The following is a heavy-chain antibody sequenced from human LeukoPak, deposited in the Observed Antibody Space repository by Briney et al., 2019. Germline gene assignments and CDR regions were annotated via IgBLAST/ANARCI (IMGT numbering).Heavy chain of an antibody. V-gene: IGHV4-59*01. D-gene: IGHD5-12*01. Sequence: GSLRLSCAASGFTFSSYAMSWIRQPPGKGLEWIGYIYYSGSTNYNPSLKSRVTISVDTSKNQFSLKLSSVTAADTAVYYCASAELATIYNWYFDLWGRGTLVTVSS. CDR3: ASAELATIYNWYFDL. CDR2: IYYSGST. J-gene: IGHJ2*01. CDR1: GFTFSSYA.